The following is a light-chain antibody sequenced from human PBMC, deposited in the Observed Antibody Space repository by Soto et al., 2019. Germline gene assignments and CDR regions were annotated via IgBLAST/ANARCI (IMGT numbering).Light chain of an antibody. J-gene: IGKJ2*01. V-gene: IGKV3-15*01. CDR3: QQYSDWPLYT. CDR2: DAS. CDR1: QSVGNY. Sequence: EIVMTQSPATLSVSPGEGATLSCRASQSVGNYLAWYQQTPGQAPRLLTYDASARATGIPARFSGSGSATEFTLTISSLQSEDFAFYYCQQYSDWPLYTFGQGTKVEIK.